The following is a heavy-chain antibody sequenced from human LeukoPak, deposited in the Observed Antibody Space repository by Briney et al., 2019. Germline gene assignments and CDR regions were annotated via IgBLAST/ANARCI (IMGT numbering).Heavy chain of an antibody. J-gene: IGHJ4*02. D-gene: IGHD3-22*01. CDR2: IIPIFGTP. V-gene: IGHV1-69*13. Sequence: SVKVSCKASGGTFNSYAISWVRQAPGQGLEWKGGIIPIFGTPKYAQKFQGRVTITADESTSTAYMELSSLTSEDTAVYYCARDTRHYYESSRYIRIEGSQDFDYWGQGTLVTVSS. CDR1: GGTFNSYA. CDR3: ARDTRHYYESSRYIRIEGSQDFDY.